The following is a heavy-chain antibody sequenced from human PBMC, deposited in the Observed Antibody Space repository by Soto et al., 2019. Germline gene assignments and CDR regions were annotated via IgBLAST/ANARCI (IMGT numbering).Heavy chain of an antibody. V-gene: IGHV1-18*01. CDR2: ISTSRGNT. D-gene: IGHD2-8*01. CDR3: ARDRTNVLDD. CDR1: GYTFSDHS. Sequence: QVQLGQSGSEVEKPGASVQVSCKTSGYTFSDHSLSWVRLAPGQGLEWMGWISTSRGNTNYAQKFQGRLTLATDTSTSTAYKELKSLRPDDTAVYYCARDRTNVLDDWGQGILVTVSS. J-gene: IGHJ4*02.